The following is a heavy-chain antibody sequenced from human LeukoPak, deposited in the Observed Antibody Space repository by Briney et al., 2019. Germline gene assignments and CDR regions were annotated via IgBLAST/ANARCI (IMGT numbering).Heavy chain of an antibody. Sequence: GGSLRLSCAASGFTFSSYAMGWVRQAPGKGLEWVSAISGSGGSTYYPDSVRGRFTISRDNSKNTLYLQMNSLRAEDTAVYYCAKEGSSWYYFDYWGQGTLVTVSS. CDR1: GFTFSSYA. CDR3: AKEGSSWYYFDY. V-gene: IGHV3-23*01. CDR2: ISGSGGST. J-gene: IGHJ4*02. D-gene: IGHD6-13*01.